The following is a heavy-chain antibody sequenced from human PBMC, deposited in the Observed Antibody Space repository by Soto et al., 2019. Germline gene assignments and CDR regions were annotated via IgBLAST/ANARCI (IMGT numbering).Heavy chain of an antibody. V-gene: IGHV4-39*01. CDR2: IYYNGST. J-gene: IGHJ6*02. CDR3: ARHYGDYYYYYGMDV. Sequence: QLQLQESGPGLVKPSETLSLTCTVSGGSISSSNYYWGWIRQPPGKGLEWIGSIYYNGSTYYNPSPKGRVTISVDTSKNQFSLKLSSVTAADTAVYYCARHYGDYYYYYGMDVWGQGTTVTVSS. CDR1: GGSISSSNYY. D-gene: IGHD4-17*01.